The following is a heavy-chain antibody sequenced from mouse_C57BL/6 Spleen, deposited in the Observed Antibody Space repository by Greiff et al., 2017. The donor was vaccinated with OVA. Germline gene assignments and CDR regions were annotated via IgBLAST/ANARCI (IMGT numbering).Heavy chain of an antibody. J-gene: IGHJ3*01. CDR1: GYAFSSSW. Sequence: VKLMESGPELVKPGASVKISCKASGYAFSSSWMNWVKQRPGKGLEWIGRVYPGDGDTNYNGKFKGKATLTADKSSSTAYMQLSSLTSEDSAVYFCARLGSRGAYWGQGTLVTVSA. CDR2: VYPGDGDT. CDR3: ARLGSRGAY. V-gene: IGHV1-82*01. D-gene: IGHD1-1*01.